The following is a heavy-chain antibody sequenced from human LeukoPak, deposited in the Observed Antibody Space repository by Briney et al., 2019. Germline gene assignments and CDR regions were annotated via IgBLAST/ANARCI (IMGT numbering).Heavy chain of an antibody. CDR2: ISGSGGST. CDR3: AKDGGYCSSTSCYLIYHFDY. Sequence: PGGSLRLSCAASGFTFSSYAMSWVRQAPGKGLEWVSAISGSGGSTYYADSVKGRFTISRDNSKNTLYLQMNSLRAEDTAVYYCAKDGGYCSSTSCYLIYHFDYWGQGTLVTVSS. D-gene: IGHD2-2*01. CDR1: GFTFSSYA. J-gene: IGHJ4*02. V-gene: IGHV3-23*01.